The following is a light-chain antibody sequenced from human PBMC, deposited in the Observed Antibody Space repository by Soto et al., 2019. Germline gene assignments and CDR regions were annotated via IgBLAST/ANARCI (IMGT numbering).Light chain of an antibody. CDR1: QTIMTY. Sequence: DIQMTQSPSSLSASVGDEVTITCRASQTIMTYLNWYQLKPGKPPRLLIYAASSLQSGVPSRFSGSGSGTDFTLTISSLQPEDFATCSCQRASNLPPYPFGQGTKVDIK. CDR2: AAS. CDR3: QRASNLPPYP. J-gene: IGKJ2*01. V-gene: IGKV1-39*01.